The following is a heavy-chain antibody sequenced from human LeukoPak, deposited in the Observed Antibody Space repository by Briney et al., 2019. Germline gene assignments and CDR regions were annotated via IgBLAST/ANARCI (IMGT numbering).Heavy chain of an antibody. CDR1: GYTFTSYG. CDR3: ARDGFVGTTKHYYDSSGDYYYYYYMDV. CDR2: ISAYNGNT. D-gene: IGHD3-22*01. Sequence: ASVKVSCKASGYTFTSYGISWVRQAPGQGLEWMGWISAYNGNTNYAQKPQGRVTMTTDTSTSTAYMELRSLRSDDTAVYYCARDGFVGTTKHYYDSSGDYYYYYYMDVWGKGTTVTVSS. V-gene: IGHV1-18*01. J-gene: IGHJ6*03.